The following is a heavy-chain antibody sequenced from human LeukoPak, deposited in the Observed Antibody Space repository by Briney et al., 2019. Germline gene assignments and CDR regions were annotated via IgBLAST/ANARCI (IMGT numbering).Heavy chain of an antibody. Sequence: SETLSLTCTVSGGSISSYCWSWIRQPPGKGLEWIGYIYYSGSTNYNPSLKSRVTISVDTSKNQFSLKLSSVTAADTAVYYCARGLYSSSWYDYWGQGTLVTVSS. V-gene: IGHV4-59*08. CDR1: GGSISSYC. J-gene: IGHJ4*02. CDR3: ARGLYSSSWYDY. D-gene: IGHD6-13*01. CDR2: IYYSGST.